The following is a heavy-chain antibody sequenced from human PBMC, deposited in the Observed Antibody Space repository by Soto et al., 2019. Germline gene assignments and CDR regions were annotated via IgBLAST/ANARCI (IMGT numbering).Heavy chain of an antibody. CDR2: IYYSGNT. J-gene: IGHJ5*01. Sequence: SDTLSLTCTVSGDSLTSGNYHSSCIRQPPGKGLEWIGYIYYSGNTNYSPSLKSRVTMSLDRSNNQCSLNLSSVTAADQAGYYCARCPVDTSMIYWFVPWGQGILVTV. CDR3: ARCPVDTSMIYWFVP. V-gene: IGHV4-61*01. D-gene: IGHD5-18*01. CDR1: GDSLTSGNYH.